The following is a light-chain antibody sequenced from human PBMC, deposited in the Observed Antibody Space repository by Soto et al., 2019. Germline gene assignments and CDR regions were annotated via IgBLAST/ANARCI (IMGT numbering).Light chain of an antibody. CDR2: ANR. CDR1: SSNIGAGYD. Sequence: QSVLTQPPSVSGAPGQRITISCTGNSSNIGAGYDVHWYQQLPGTAPKVLIYANRNRPAGVPDRFSASKSGTSGSLAITGLQAEDEADYYCQSYDSSLSGYVFGSGTQLTVL. V-gene: IGLV1-40*01. CDR3: QSYDSSLSGYV. J-gene: IGLJ7*01.